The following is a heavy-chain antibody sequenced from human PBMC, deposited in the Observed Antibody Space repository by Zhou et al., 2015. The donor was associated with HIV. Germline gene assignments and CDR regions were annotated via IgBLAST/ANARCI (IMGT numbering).Heavy chain of an antibody. CDR1: GGTFSSYA. J-gene: IGHJ6*02. CDR2: IIPIFGTA. D-gene: IGHD1-1*01. V-gene: IGHV1-69*01. CDR3: ARGSENWNDVGYYGMDV. Sequence: QVQLVQSGAEVKKPGSSVKVSCKASGGTFSSYAISWVRQAPGQGLEWMGGIIPIFGTANYAQKFQGRVTITADESTSTAYMELSSLRSEDTAVYYCARGSENWNDVGYYGMDVWGQGTTVTVSS.